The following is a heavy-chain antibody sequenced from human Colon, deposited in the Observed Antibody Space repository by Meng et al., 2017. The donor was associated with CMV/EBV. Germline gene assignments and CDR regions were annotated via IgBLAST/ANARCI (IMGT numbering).Heavy chain of an antibody. CDR3: ARTVAGEYFDY. V-gene: IGHV4-4*02. CDR2: ICHSGRT. D-gene: IGHD6-19*01. J-gene: IGHJ4*02. Sequence: PGKGLEWIEKICHSGRTNPNPSLRGRVTISVDTSKNQSSLKLSSVTAADTAVYYCARTVAGEYFDYWGQGTLVTVSS.